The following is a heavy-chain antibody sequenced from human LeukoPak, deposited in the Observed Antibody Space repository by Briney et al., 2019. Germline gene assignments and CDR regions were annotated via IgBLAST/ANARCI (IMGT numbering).Heavy chain of an antibody. CDR1: GFTFRTSW. CDR3: SRSLNY. V-gene: IGHV3-7*01. Sequence: GGSLRLSCAASGFTFRTSWMDWVRQAPGKGLEWVANIKEDGSETHYVDSAKGRFTISRDNARSSLYLQMDSLGVEDTAIYYCSRSLNYWGQGTLVTVSS. J-gene: IGHJ4*02. CDR2: IKEDGSET.